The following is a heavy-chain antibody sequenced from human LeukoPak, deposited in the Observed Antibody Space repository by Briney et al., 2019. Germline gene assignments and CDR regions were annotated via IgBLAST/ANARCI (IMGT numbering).Heavy chain of an antibody. CDR3: TRDVTSYGHFDS. CDR1: GFTFSDYH. J-gene: IGHJ4*02. CDR2: ISSASNYI. Sequence: GGSLRLSCAASGFTFSDYHMNWVRQAPGKGRGWVAYISSASNYIYYADSVKGRLTVSRDNAKNSLYLQMDSLRAEDTAVYYCTRDVTSYGHFDSWGQGTLVTVAS. V-gene: IGHV3-21*01. D-gene: IGHD3-16*01.